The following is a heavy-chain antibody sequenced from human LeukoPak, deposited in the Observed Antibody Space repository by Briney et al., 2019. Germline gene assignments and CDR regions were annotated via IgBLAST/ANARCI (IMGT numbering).Heavy chain of an antibody. CDR3: VRHLGYFEC. CDR2: INSDGSST. J-gene: IGHJ4*02. D-gene: IGHD3-16*01. V-gene: IGHV3-74*01. CDR1: GFTLSRYW. Sequence: GGSLRLSCAASGFTLSRYWMHWVRQAPGKGLVWVSAINSDGSSTRYADSVKGRFTISRDNAKNTLYLQMSSLRAEDTAVYYCVRHLGYFECWGQGTLVTVSS.